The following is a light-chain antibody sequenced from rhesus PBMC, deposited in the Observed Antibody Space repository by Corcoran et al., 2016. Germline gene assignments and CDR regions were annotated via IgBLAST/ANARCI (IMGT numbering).Light chain of an antibody. CDR1: QSVSSY. V-gene: IGKV3-35*01. CDR2: DAS. J-gene: IGKJ4*01. Sequence: EIVLTQSPATLSLSPGERATLSCRASQSVSSYFAWYPQKPGQAPRLLIFDASGRATGIPDRFGGSGSGTDFTLTISSLEPEDVGVYYCQQYSNWPLTFGGGTKVELK. CDR3: QQYSNWPLT.